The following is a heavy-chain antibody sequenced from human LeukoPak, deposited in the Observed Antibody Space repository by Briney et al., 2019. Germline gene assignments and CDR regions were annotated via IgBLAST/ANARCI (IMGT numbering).Heavy chain of an antibody. V-gene: IGHV3-7*01. J-gene: IGHJ4*02. D-gene: IGHD6-19*01. CDR2: IKQDGSEK. CDR1: GFTFSSYW. CDR3: ANKGSSGWRFDY. Sequence: GGSLRLSCAASGFTFSSYWMSWVRQAPGKGLEWVANIKQDGSEKYYVDSVKGRFTISRDNAKNSLYLQMNSLRAEDTALYYCANKGSSGWRFDYWGQGTLVTVSS.